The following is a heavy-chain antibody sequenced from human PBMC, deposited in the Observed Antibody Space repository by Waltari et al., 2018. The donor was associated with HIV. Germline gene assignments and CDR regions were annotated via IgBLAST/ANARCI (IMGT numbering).Heavy chain of an antibody. CDR2: IYYRGRT. Sequence: QVQLQESGPGLVKPSQTLSLTCTVSGGSISSGGYYWSWTRQHPGKGLEWIGYIYYRGRTYYNPSLKSRVTISVDTSKNQFSLKLSSVTAADTAVYYCASDKDSSGYHFDYWGQGTLVTVSS. CDR1: GGSISSGGYY. CDR3: ASDKDSSGYHFDY. V-gene: IGHV4-31*03. D-gene: IGHD3-22*01. J-gene: IGHJ4*02.